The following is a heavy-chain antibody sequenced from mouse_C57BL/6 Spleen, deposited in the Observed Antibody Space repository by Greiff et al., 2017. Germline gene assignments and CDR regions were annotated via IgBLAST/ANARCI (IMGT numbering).Heavy chain of an antibody. V-gene: IGHV1-63*01. Sequence: QVQLQQSGAELVRPGTSVKMSCKASGYTFTNYWIGWAKQRPGHGLEWIGDIYPGGGYTNYNEKFKGKATLTADKSSSTAYMQFRSLTSEDSAIYYCARVDDYDGSPWFAYWGQGTLVTVSA. CDR2: IYPGGGYT. J-gene: IGHJ3*01. D-gene: IGHD2-4*01. CDR1: GYTFTNYW. CDR3: ARVDDYDGSPWFAY.